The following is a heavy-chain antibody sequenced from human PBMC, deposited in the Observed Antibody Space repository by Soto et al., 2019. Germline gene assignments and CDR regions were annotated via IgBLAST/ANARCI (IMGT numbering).Heavy chain of an antibody. V-gene: IGHV3-74*01. J-gene: IGHJ3*02. CDR1: GFTFSSYW. CDR2: INSDGSST. CDR3: ARGVYYYDSSGYDDAFDI. D-gene: IGHD3-22*01. Sequence: GGSLRLSCAASGFTFSSYWRHWVRQAPGKGLVWVSRINSDGSSTSYADSVKGRFTISRDNAKNTLYLQMNSLRAEDTAVYYCARGVYYYDSSGYDDAFDIWGQGTMVTVS.